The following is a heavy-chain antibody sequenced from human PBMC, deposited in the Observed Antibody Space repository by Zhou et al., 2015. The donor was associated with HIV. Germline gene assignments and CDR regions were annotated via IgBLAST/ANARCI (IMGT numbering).Heavy chain of an antibody. J-gene: IGHJ1*01. CDR1: GYTFTGHY. CDR2: INPESGGT. D-gene: IGHD2-21*01. CDR3: ARSESLMAVVATGQFHD. Sequence: QVHLVQSGADLKKPGASVKVSCKASGYTFTGHYLHWVRQAPGQGPEWMGWINPESGGTKYAQKFQGRVTLTGDTAINTAYMELSSLTSDDTAVYYCARSESLMAVVATGQFHDWGQGALVTVST. V-gene: IGHV1-2*02.